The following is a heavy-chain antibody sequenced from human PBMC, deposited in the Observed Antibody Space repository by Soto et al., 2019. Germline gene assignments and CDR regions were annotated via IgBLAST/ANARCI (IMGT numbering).Heavy chain of an antibody. J-gene: IGHJ5*02. CDR3: ARGYAGNCSCGTCYWFDP. D-gene: IGHD2-15*01. V-gene: IGHV3-21*01. CDR2: ISSSASHI. CDR1: GFFFSGYS. Sequence: EVQLVESGGGLVKPGGSLRLSCAASGFFFSGYSMNWVRQAPGKGLEWVSSISSSASHINYADSVKGRFTVSRDKANKSLSLQMNSLRAGDTATYYCARGYAGNCSCGTCYWFDPWGQGTLVTVSS.